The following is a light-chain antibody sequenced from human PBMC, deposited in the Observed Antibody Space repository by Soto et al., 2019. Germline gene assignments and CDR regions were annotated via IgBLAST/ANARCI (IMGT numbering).Light chain of an antibody. J-gene: IGKJ1*01. CDR3: QQSYSTPRT. V-gene: IGKV1-39*01. Sequence: DIQMTKSPSSLSTSVGDIVTITCRASQSISSYLNWYQQKPGKAPKLLIYAASSLQSGVPSRFSGSGSGTDFTLTISSLQPEDFATYYCQQSYSTPRTCGQGTKVDIK. CDR2: AAS. CDR1: QSISSY.